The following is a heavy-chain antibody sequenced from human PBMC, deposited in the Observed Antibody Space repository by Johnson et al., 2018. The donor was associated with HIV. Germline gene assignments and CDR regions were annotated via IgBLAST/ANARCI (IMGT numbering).Heavy chain of an antibody. V-gene: IGHV3-30*04. CDR3: AREKIRAFDI. CDR1: GFTFSSYA. Sequence: QVQLVESGGGVVQPGRSLRLSCAASGFTFSSYAMHWVRQAPGKGLDWVAVISYDGSNKYYADSVKGRFTISRDNSKNTLYLQMNSLRAEDTAVYYCAREKIRAFDIWGQGTMVTVSS. CDR2: ISYDGSNK. J-gene: IGHJ3*02.